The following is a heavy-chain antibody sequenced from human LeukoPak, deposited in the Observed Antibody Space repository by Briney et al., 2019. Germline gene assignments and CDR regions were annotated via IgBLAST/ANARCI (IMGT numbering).Heavy chain of an antibody. Sequence: SVKLSCKVSGYTRTVLSIHWVRQAPGQGLEWMGGIIPIFGTANYAQKFQGRVTITADESTSTAYMELSSLRSEDTAVYYCARLNRDTAMVLDYWGQGTLVTVSS. D-gene: IGHD5-18*01. J-gene: IGHJ4*02. CDR1: GYTRTVLS. CDR3: ARLNRDTAMVLDY. V-gene: IGHV1-69*13. CDR2: IIPIFGTA.